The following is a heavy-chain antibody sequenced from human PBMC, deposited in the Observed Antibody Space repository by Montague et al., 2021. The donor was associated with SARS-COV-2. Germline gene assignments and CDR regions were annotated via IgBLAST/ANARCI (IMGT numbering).Heavy chain of an antibody. CDR3: ARDRSRAFCEDASCYSENWFAP. D-gene: IGHD2-2*01. Sequence: SETLSLTCSVSGDSISNYYWTWIRQPPGEGLEWIGYIYHTGSTKYNPSLKSRVTMSIDTSKNQFSLILSSVTAADTAMYYCARDRSRAFCEDASCYSENWFAPWGQGILVTVSS. V-gene: IGHV4-59*01. CDR2: IYHTGST. J-gene: IGHJ5*02. CDR1: GDSISNYY.